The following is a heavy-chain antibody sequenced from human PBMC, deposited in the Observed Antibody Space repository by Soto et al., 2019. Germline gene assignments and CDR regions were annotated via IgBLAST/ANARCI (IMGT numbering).Heavy chain of an antibody. CDR1: GFAFNTFA. V-gene: IGHV3-23*01. Sequence: EVQLLESGGGLVQPGGSLRLSCAASGFAFNTFAMGWVRQDPGKGLGWVSLISGRTRDTYYADSVKGRFTISRDNSKNTLYLQMNCLAVEDTAVYYCAAQDFRGTTGTTWSHGTLDTVSS. CDR3: AAQDFRGTTGTT. D-gene: IGHD1-1*01. CDR2: ISGRTRDT. J-gene: IGHJ4*01.